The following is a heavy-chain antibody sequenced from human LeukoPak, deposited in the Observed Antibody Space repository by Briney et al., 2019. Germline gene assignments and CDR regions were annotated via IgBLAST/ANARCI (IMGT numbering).Heavy chain of an antibody. V-gene: IGHV1-69*05. CDR2: IMPIFGTA. Sequence: AASVTVSCKASGGTFSSYAISWVRQAPGQGLEWMGGIMPIFGTANYAQKFQGRVTITKDESTCTACMELSSLRSEDTAVYYCPRSSYGGNEAFDYWGQGTLVTVSS. CDR1: GGTFSSYA. CDR3: PRSSYGGNEAFDY. J-gene: IGHJ4*02. D-gene: IGHD4-23*01.